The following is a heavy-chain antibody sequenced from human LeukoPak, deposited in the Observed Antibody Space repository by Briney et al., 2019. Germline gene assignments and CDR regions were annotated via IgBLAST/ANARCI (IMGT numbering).Heavy chain of an antibody. CDR3: ANSQMYYYDSSGYLDY. D-gene: IGHD3-22*01. V-gene: IGHV3-23*01. Sequence: PGGSLRLSCAASGFTFSSYAMSWVRQAPGKGLGWVSAISGSGGSTYYADSVKGRFTISRDNSKNTLYLQMNSLRAEDTAVYYCANSQMYYYDSSGYLDYWGQGTLVTVSS. CDR1: GFTFSSYA. CDR2: ISGSGGST. J-gene: IGHJ4*02.